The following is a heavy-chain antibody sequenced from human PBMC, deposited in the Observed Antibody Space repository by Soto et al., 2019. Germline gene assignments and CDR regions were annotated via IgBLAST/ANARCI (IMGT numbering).Heavy chain of an antibody. D-gene: IGHD2-2*01. Sequence: QVTLVQSGAEVKKPGASVKVSCKASGYTFTANAMHWVRQVPGQRFEWMGWIFTDNGDTVYSQNFQGRVTITRDTSANTAYMDLSSLTSEDTAIYYCARGYQGSFDMWGQGTMVTVSS. V-gene: IGHV1-3*04. CDR1: GYTFTANA. CDR2: IFTDNGDT. J-gene: IGHJ3*02. CDR3: ARGYQGSFDM.